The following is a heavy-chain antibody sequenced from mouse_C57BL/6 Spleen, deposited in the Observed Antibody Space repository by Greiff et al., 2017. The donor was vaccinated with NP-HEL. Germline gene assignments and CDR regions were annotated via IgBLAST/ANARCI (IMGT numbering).Heavy chain of an antibody. J-gene: IGHJ1*03. CDR2: INPNNGGT. Sequence: VQLKESGPELVKPGASVKIPCKASGYTFTDYNMDWVKQSHGKSLEWIGDINPNNGGTIYNQKFKGKATLTVDKSSSTAYMELRSLTSEDTAVYYCARFDGSHWYFDVWGTGTTVTVSS. V-gene: IGHV1-18*01. CDR3: ARFDGSHWYFDV. D-gene: IGHD2-3*01. CDR1: GYTFTDYN.